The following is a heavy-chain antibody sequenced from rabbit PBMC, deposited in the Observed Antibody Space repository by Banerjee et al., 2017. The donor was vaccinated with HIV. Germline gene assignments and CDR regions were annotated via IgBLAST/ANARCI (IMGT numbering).Heavy chain of an antibody. J-gene: IGHJ4*01. V-gene: IGHV1S7*01. CDR3: ARGSGWGGGNL. Sequence: QLKESGGGLVQPGGSLKLSCKASGFDFSSYYMSWVRQAPGKGLEWIGYIDPVFGSTYYASWVNGRFTISSHNAQNTLYLQLNSLTAADTATYFCARGSGWGGGNLWGQGTLVTVS. D-gene: IGHD4-1*01. CDR2: IDPVFGST. CDR1: GFDFSSYY.